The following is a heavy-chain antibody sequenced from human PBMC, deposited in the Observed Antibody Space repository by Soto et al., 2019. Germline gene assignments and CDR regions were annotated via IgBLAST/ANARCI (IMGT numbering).Heavy chain of an antibody. Sequence: QPGGSLRLSCAASGFTFSSYAMSWVRQAPGKGLEWVPAISGSGGSTYYADSVKGRFTISRDNSKNTLYLQMNSLRAEDTAVYYCAKDLLRGGSMVRGPKDYYYGMDVWGQGTTVTVSS. CDR1: GFTFSSYA. V-gene: IGHV3-23*01. CDR3: AKDLLRGGSMVRGPKDYYYGMDV. CDR2: ISGSGGST. D-gene: IGHD3-10*01. J-gene: IGHJ6*02.